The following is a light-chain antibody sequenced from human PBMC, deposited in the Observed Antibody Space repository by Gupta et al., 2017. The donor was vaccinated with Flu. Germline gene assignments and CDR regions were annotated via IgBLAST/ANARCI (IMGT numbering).Light chain of an antibody. V-gene: IGKV3-15*01. CDR1: QSVSSN. J-gene: IGKJ1*01. CDR2: GAS. CDR3: QQYNAWRT. Sequence: PGEGATVSCRASQSVSSNLAWYQHKPGQAPRLLIYGASTRATGIPARFTGSGSGTEFTLTINSLQSEDFAVYYCQQYNAWRTFGQGTKVEIK.